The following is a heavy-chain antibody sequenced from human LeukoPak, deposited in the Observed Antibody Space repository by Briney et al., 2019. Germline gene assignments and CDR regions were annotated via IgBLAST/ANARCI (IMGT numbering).Heavy chain of an antibody. D-gene: IGHD2-15*01. CDR3: ASKGAGHCYDASCMGSFDL. CDR2: INPNTGDT. V-gene: IGHV1-2*02. J-gene: IGHJ3*01. CDR1: GYTFISYY. Sequence: GASVKVSCKASGYTFISYYMHWVRQAPGQGLEWMGCINPNTGDTNSAQNFQGRVIMTRDTSITTAYMELSRLKSDDTALYYCASKGAGHCYDASCMGSFDLWGQGTTVAVSS.